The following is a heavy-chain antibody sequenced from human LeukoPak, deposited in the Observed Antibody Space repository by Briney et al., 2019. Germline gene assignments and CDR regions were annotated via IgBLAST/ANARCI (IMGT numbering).Heavy chain of an antibody. V-gene: IGHV3-30*18. D-gene: IGHD2-21*02. CDR3: AKDRYSCGCTDCFSYFDY. Sequence: GGSLRLPCAASGFNFSSNAMHWVRQAPGKGLEGVAVISNDGINKYYIDSVKGRLTISRDNSQNTLFLQMNSLRAEDTAIYYCAKDRYSCGCTDCFSYFDYWGQGTPVTASS. CDR2: ISNDGINK. J-gene: IGHJ4*02. CDR1: GFNFSSNA.